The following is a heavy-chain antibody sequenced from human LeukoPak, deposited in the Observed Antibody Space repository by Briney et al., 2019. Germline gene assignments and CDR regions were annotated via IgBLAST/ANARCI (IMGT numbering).Heavy chain of an antibody. D-gene: IGHD3-10*01. CDR1: GGSFSGYY. Sequence: SETLSLTCAVYGGSFSGYYWSWLRQPPGKGLEWIGDINHSGSTIYSPSLKSRVTISVDTSKNQFSLKRSSVTAADTAVYYCAREGPIMVRGAPHNDHWGQGTLVTVSS. CDR3: AREGPIMVRGAPHNDH. CDR2: INHSGST. V-gene: IGHV4-34*01. J-gene: IGHJ4*02.